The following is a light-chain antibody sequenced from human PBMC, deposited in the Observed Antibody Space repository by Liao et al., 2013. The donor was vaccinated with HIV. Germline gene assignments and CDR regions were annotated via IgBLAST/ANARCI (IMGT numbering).Light chain of an antibody. Sequence: SYELTQPPSVSVSPGQTASVTCSGDNLGDKYVCWYQQKPGQSPLLVIYQDYRRPSGIPERFSGSISGNTATLTISGTQAMDEADYYCQAWDTSTHVVFGGGTKVTVL. CDR2: QDY. J-gene: IGLJ2*01. V-gene: IGLV3-1*01. CDR1: NLGDKY. CDR3: QAWDTSTHVV.